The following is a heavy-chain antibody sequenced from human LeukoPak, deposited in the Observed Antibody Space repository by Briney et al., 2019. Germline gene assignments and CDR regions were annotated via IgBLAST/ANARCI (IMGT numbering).Heavy chain of an antibody. J-gene: IGHJ4*02. D-gene: IGHD1-20*01. CDR2: ICSDDFT. V-gene: IGHV3-53*01. Sequence: GGSLRLSCATSGFSVSSNCMSWVRQAPGKGLDWVSVICSDDFTYYAESVKGRFTISRDNSTNTVCLQMHNLRAEDTAVYYCARANYNWNDPYLDYWGQGTLVTVS. CDR3: ARANYNWNDPYLDY. CDR1: GFSVSSNC.